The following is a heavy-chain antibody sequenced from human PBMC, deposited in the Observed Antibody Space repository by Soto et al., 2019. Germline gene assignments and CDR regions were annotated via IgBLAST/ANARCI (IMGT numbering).Heavy chain of an antibody. Sequence: SVKGSCKASGYNFVPYGVNWGRQAPVQGLEWMGWISPWKGNTNYAQSFQGRVTMTTDTSTSTAYMGLRSLTSDDTAVYYCARDLDPSGSYYTDYWGPGTLVTVSS. CDR2: ISPWKGNT. V-gene: IGHV1-18*04. J-gene: IGHJ4*02. D-gene: IGHD3-10*01. CDR3: ARDLDPSGSYYTDY. CDR1: GYNFVPYG.